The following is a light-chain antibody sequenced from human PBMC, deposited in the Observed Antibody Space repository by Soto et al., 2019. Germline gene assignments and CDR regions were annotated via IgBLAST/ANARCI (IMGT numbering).Light chain of an antibody. CDR2: AAS. Sequence: DIQLTQSPSFLSASVGDRVTITCRASQGISSYLAWYQQKPGKAPKLLIYAASTLRSGVPSRFSGSGSGTEFTLTISRLQPEDFATYYCQQLNSYPITFGQGTRRRL. CDR1: QGISSY. V-gene: IGKV1-9*01. CDR3: QQLNSYPIT. J-gene: IGKJ5*01.